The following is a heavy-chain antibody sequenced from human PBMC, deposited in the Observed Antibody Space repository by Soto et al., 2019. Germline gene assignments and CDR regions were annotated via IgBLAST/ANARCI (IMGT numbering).Heavy chain of an antibody. D-gene: IGHD6-13*01. CDR3: AKDIGQQLNYFDY. CDR1: GFTFDDYA. J-gene: IGHJ4*02. Sequence: EVQLVESGGGLVQPGRSLRLSCAASGFTFDDYAMHWVRQAPGKGLEWVSGISWNSGSIGYADSVKGRFTISRDNAKNSLSLQMNSLRAEDTALYYCAKDIGQQLNYFDYWGQGTLVTVSS. CDR2: ISWNSGSI. V-gene: IGHV3-9*01.